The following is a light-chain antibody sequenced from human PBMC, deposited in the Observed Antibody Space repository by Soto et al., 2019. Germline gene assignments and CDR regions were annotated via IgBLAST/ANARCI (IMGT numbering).Light chain of an antibody. J-gene: IGKJ1*01. Sequence: EIVLTQSTATLSLSPGERATLSCRASQSVTNSFLAWYQQKPGQAPRLLIYGASRRATGIPDRFTGSGSGTDFTLTISRLEPEDFAVYYCQQYVSSPWAFGQGTKVDI. V-gene: IGKV3-20*01. CDR1: QSVTNSF. CDR3: QQYVSSPWA. CDR2: GAS.